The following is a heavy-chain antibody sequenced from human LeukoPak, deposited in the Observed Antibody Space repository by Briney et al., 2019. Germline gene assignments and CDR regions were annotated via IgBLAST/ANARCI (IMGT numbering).Heavy chain of an antibody. CDR3: ARDRPSTIFGVADYYYMDV. J-gene: IGHJ6*03. V-gene: IGHV3-30*04. D-gene: IGHD3-3*01. Sequence: QTGWSLRLSCAASGFTFSNYAIHWVRQAPGKGLEWVAFTSSGGSSKCYADSVKGRFTISRDNSKNTLYLEMQSLRVEDTAVYSCARDRPSTIFGVADYYYMDVWGKGTTVTVSS. CDR1: GFTFSNYA. CDR2: TSSGGSSK.